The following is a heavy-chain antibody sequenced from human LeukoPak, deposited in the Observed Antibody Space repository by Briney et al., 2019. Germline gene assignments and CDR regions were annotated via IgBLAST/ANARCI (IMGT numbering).Heavy chain of an antibody. CDR3: AKATYDYVWGSYRYPLDY. CDR1: GFTFSSYA. CDR2: ISGSGGST. D-gene: IGHD3-16*02. V-gene: IGHV3-23*01. Sequence: GGSLRLSCAASGFTFSSYAMSWVRQAPGKGLEWVSAISGSGGSTYYADSVKGRFTISRDNSKNTLYLQMNSLRAEDTAVYYCAKATYDYVWGSYRYPLDYWGQGILVTVSS. J-gene: IGHJ4*02.